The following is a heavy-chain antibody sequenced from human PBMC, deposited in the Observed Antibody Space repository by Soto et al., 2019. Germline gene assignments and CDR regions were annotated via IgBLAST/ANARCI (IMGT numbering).Heavy chain of an antibody. CDR3: AREGVNNYNEYYFDS. J-gene: IGHJ4*02. D-gene: IGHD4-4*01. CDR1: GFTFSTYS. Sequence: GGSLRLSCAASGFTFSTYSMNWVRQAPGKGLEWVSSISGSGNYTHYADFLRGRFTISRDNAKTSLYLQMNSLRAEDTAVYYCAREGVNNYNEYYFDSWGQGTVVTVSS. CDR2: ISGSGNYT. V-gene: IGHV3-21*01.